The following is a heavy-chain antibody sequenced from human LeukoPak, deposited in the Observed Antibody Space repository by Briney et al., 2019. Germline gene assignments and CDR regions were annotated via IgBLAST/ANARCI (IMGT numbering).Heavy chain of an antibody. D-gene: IGHD6-13*01. CDR1: GFTFSSYA. V-gene: IGHV3-23*01. Sequence: QPGGSLRLSCAASGFTFSSYAMSWVHQAPGKGLEWVSAISGSGGSTYYAASVKGRFTISRDNSKNTLYLQMNSLRAEDTAVYYCAKDTDSSWYPGLGAFDIWGQGTMVTVSS. CDR3: AKDTDSSWYPGLGAFDI. CDR2: ISGSGGST. J-gene: IGHJ3*02.